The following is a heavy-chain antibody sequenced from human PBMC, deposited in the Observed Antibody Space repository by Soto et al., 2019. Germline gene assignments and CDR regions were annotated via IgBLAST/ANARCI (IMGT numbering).Heavy chain of an antibody. J-gene: IGHJ3*02. CDR2: IRSKAYGGTT. Sequence: GGSLRLSCTASGFTFGDYAMSCFRQAPGKGLEWVGFIRSKAYGGTTEYAASVKGRFTISRDDSKSIAYLQMNSLKTEDTAAYYCTRGSDTWAFDIWGQGTMVTVSS. CDR3: TRGSDTWAFDI. CDR1: GFTFGDYA. V-gene: IGHV3-49*03. D-gene: IGHD3-16*01.